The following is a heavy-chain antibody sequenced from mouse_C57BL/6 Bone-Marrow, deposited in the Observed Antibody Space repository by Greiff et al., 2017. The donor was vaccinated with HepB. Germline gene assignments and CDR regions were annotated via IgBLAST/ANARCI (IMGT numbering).Heavy chain of an antibody. D-gene: IGHD2-1*01. CDR2: ISNLAYSI. Sequence: EVQRVESGGGLVQPGGSLKLSCAASGFTFSDYGMAWVRQAPRKGPEWVAFISNLAYSIYYADTVTGRFTISRENAKNTLYLEMSSLRSEDTAMYYCARRGGNYNYYYAMDYWGQGTSVTVSS. CDR3: ARRGGNYNYYYAMDY. CDR1: GFTFSDYG. V-gene: IGHV5-15*01. J-gene: IGHJ4*01.